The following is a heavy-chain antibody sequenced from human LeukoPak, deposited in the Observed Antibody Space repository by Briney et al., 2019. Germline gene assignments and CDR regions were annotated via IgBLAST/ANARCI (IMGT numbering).Heavy chain of an antibody. Sequence: SETLSLTCTVSGGSISSYYWSWIRQPAGKGLEWIGRIYTSGSTNYNPSLKSRVTMSVDTSKNQFSLKLSSVTAADTAVYYCAGIPLNCSSTSCFLNNWFDPWGQGTLVTVSS. CDR2: IYTSGST. CDR3: AGIPLNCSSTSCFLNNWFDP. D-gene: IGHD2-2*01. CDR1: GGSISSYY. V-gene: IGHV4-4*07. J-gene: IGHJ5*02.